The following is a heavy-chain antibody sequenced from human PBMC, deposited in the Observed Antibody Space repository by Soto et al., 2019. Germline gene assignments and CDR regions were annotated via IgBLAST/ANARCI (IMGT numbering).Heavy chain of an antibody. Sequence: PGGSLRLSCAASGFTFSSYWMSWVRQAPGKGLEWVANIKQDGSEKYYVDSVKGRFTISRDNAKNSLYLQMNSLRAEDTAVYYCARVGFFWSGYYSSWFDPWGQGTLVTVSS. CDR3: ARVGFFWSGYYSSWFDP. CDR2: IKQDGSEK. J-gene: IGHJ5*02. V-gene: IGHV3-7*01. D-gene: IGHD3-3*01. CDR1: GFTFSSYW.